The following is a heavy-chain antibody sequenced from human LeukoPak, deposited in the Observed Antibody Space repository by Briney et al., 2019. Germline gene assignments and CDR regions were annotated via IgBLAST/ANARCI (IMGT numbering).Heavy chain of an antibody. J-gene: IGHJ6*02. CDR1: GYTFTSYA. CDR2: INTNTGNP. V-gene: IGHV7-4-1*02. Sequence: ASVKVSCKASGYTFTSYAMNWVRQAPGQGLEWMGWINTNTGNPTYAQGFTGRFVFSLDTSVSTAYLQISSLKAEDTAVYYCARKNGYFDWLSAGFYYYGMDVWGQGTTVTVSS. D-gene: IGHD3-9*01. CDR3: ARKNGYFDWLSAGFYYYGMDV.